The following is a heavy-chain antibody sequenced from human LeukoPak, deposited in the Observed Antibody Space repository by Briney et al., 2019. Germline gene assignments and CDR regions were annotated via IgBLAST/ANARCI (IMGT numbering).Heavy chain of an antibody. D-gene: IGHD3-9*01. CDR2: IRSSSSYI. J-gene: IGHJ4*02. CDR1: GFTFSSYW. V-gene: IGHV3-21*01. Sequence: PGGSLRLSCAASGFTFSSYWMNWVRQAPGKGLEWVSSIRSSSSYIYYADSVKGRFTISRDNAKNSLYLQMNSLRAEDTAVYYCARVSYDILTGYSYIDYWGQGTLVTVSS. CDR3: ARVSYDILTGYSYIDY.